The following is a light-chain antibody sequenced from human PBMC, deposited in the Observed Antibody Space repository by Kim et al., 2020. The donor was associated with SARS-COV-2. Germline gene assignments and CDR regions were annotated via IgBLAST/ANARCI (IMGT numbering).Light chain of an antibody. CDR3: SSYTSSSTYV. J-gene: IGLJ1*01. CDR1: SSDVGVYNY. Sequence: QSALTQPASVSGSPGQSITISCTGTSSDVGVYNYVSWYQQHPGKAPKLMIYDVSKRPSGVSNRFSGSKSGNTASLTISGLQAEDEADYYCSSYTSSSTYVFGSGPRSPS. CDR2: DVS. V-gene: IGLV2-14*01.